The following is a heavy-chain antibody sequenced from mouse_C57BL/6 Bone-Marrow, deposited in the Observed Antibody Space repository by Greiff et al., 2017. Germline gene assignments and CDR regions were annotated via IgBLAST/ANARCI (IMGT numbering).Heavy chain of an antibody. CDR1: GYTFTSYW. V-gene: IGHV1-64*01. CDR2: IHPNSGST. D-gene: IGHD1-1*01. CDR3: ARLLFITTVVATDY. J-gene: IGHJ2*01. Sequence: VQLQQPGAELVKPGASVKLSCKASGYTFTSYWMHWVKQRPGQGLEWIGMIHPNSGSTNSNEKFKSKATLTVDKSSSTAYMQLSSLTSEDSAVYYCARLLFITTVVATDYWGQGTTLTVSS.